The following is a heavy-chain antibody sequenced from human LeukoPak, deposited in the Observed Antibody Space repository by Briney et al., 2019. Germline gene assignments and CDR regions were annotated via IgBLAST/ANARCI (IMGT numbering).Heavy chain of an antibody. CDR3: ARGGGRRAFDY. CDR2: IYSGGST. D-gene: IGHD4-23*01. Sequence: GGSLRLSCAAFGFTVSSNYMSWVRQAPGKGLEWVSVIYSGGSTYYADSVKGRFTISRDNSKNTLYLQMNSLRAEDTAVYYCARGGGRRAFDYWGQGTLVTVSS. V-gene: IGHV3-53*01. CDR1: GFTVSSNY. J-gene: IGHJ4*02.